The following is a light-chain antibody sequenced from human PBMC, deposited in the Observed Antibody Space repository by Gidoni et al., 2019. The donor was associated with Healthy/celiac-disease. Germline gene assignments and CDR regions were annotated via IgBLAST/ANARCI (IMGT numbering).Light chain of an antibody. V-gene: IGLV2-23*03. CDR3: LPYAGSCTFGVV. J-gene: IGLJ2*01. Sequence: QSALTQPASVSGSPGQSIPISCTGTSSDVWSYNLVSWYQQHPGKAPQLMIYEGSKGPLRVSNRFSGSQAGNTAFLTISGLPAEDEAYYYCLPYAGSCTFGVVFRGGTKLTVL. CDR1: SSDVWSYNL. CDR2: EGS.